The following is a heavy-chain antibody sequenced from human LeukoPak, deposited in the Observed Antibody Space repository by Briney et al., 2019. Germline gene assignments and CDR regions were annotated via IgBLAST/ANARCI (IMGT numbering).Heavy chain of an antibody. D-gene: IGHD1-26*01. Sequence: GGSLRLSCATSGFNFSDSRMTWVRQAPGKGLQWVANINRDGTEKHFLDSVEGRFTISRDNAKNTLYLQMNSLTAEDTAVYYCAKDSRLTPYTGTYWFDYWGQGTLVTVSS. CDR3: AKDSRLTPYTGTYWFDY. J-gene: IGHJ4*02. V-gene: IGHV3-7*05. CDR2: INRDGTEK. CDR1: GFNFSDSR.